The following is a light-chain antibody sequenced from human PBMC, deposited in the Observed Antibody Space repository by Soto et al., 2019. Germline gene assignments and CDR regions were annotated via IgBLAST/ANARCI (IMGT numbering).Light chain of an antibody. CDR3: KHYNNLPRT. CDR1: QSVSSN. V-gene: IGKV3-15*01. Sequence: EIVMTQSPAALSVSPGEIATLSCRASQSVSSNLAWYQHKPCQAPRLLFYGASSRASGIPARFSGSGSGTDFTLTYSSLQSEDCAFYYCKHYNNLPRTFGQGTTVDIK. J-gene: IGKJ1*01. CDR2: GAS.